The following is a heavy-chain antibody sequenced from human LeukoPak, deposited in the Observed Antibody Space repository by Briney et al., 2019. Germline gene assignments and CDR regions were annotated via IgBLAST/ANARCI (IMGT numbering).Heavy chain of an antibody. D-gene: IGHD5-12*01. CDR1: GFSFSTYW. Sequence: GGSLRLSCVASGFSFSTYWMSWVRQTPGKGLEWVANIKEDGSKDYYVDSVKGRFTISRDNAKNSLYLQMNSLRVEDSGVYYCASDASGYDPWGQGTLVTVSS. CDR2: IKEDGSKD. J-gene: IGHJ5*02. CDR3: ASDASGYDP. V-gene: IGHV3-7*01.